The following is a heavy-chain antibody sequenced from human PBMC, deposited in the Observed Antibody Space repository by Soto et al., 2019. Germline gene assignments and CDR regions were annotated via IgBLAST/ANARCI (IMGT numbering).Heavy chain of an antibody. CDR2: ISAYNGNT. CDR1: GYTFTSYG. J-gene: IGHJ6*02. CDR3: ARLGQITIFGVVINHYYYSGMDV. D-gene: IGHD3-3*01. V-gene: IGHV1-18*04. Sequence: GASVKVSCKASGYTFTSYGISWVRQAPGQGLEWMGWISAYNGNTNYAQKLQGRVTMTTDTSTSTAYMELRSLRSNDTAVYYCARLGQITIFGVVINHYYYSGMDVWGQGTTVTVSS.